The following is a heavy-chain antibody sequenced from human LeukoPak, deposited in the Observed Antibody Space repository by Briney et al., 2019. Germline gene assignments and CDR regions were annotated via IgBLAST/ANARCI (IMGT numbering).Heavy chain of an antibody. D-gene: IGHD3-22*01. CDR2: IYHSGST. CDR1: GGSISSSNW. V-gene: IGHV4-4*02. Sequence: KTSETLSLTCAVSGGSISSSNWWSWVRRPPGKGLEWIGEIYHSGSTNYNPSLKSRVTISVDKSKSQFSLKLSSVTAADTAVYYCARGGWYYDSSGLNWFDHWGQGTLVTVPS. J-gene: IGHJ5*02. CDR3: ARGGWYYDSSGLNWFDH.